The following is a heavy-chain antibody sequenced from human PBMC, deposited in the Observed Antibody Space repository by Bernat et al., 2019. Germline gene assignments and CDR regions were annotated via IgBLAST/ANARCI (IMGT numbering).Heavy chain of an antibody. J-gene: IGHJ6*02. CDR3: ARDRTTMVRGVTYAYYYGMDV. Sequence: QVQLVESGGGVVQPGRSLRLSCAASGFTFSSYGMHWVRQAPGKGLEWVAVIWYDGSNKYYADSVKGRFTISRDNSKNPLYLQMNSLRAEDTAVYYCARDRTTMVRGVTYAYYYGMDVWGQGTTVTVSS. V-gene: IGHV3-33*01. D-gene: IGHD3-10*01. CDR1: GFTFSSYG. CDR2: IWYDGSNK.